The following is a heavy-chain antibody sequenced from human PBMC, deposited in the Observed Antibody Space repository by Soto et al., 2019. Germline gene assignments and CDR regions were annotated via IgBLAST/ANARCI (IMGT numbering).Heavy chain of an antibody. Sequence: SGPTLGNPTQTLTLTCTFSGFSLSTSGVGVGWIRQPPGKALEWLALLYWDDDKRYSPSLKSRLTNTKDTSKNQVVLTMTIMDPVDTATYYCAHCGAGYYGWGSYYNGYWGQGTLVTVSS. CDR1: GFSLSTSGVG. V-gene: IGHV2-5*02. D-gene: IGHD3-10*01. CDR2: LYWDDDK. CDR3: AHCGAGYYGWGSYYNGY. J-gene: IGHJ4*02.